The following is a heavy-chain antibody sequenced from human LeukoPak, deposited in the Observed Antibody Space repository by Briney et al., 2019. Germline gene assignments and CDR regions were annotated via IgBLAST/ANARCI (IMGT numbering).Heavy chain of an antibody. J-gene: IGHJ6*03. Sequence: PGRALRLACSASGFPLSSYAMHRGRQAPGKGVGRDEAISYDGRNRCDADSVKGRFTISRDNSKDTLYLQMNSLRAEDTAVYYCASVTAPGPTTSYYYYYYRDVCGKRTTCTMSS. D-gene: IGHD6-13*01. CDR3: ASVTAPGPTTSYYYYYYRDV. V-gene: IGHV3-30*04. CDR1: GFPLSSYA. CDR2: ISYDGRNR.